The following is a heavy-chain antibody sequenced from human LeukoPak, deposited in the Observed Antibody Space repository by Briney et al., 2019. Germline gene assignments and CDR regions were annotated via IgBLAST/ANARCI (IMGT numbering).Heavy chain of an antibody. Sequence: PGGSLRLSCAASGFTFSSYSMNWVRQAPGKGLEWVSYISSSSSTIYYADSVKGRFTISRDNAKNSLYLQMNSLRAEDTALYYCAKAYSYYYDLYGMDVWGQGTTVTVSS. CDR3: AKAYSYYYDLYGMDV. D-gene: IGHD3-22*01. J-gene: IGHJ6*02. CDR2: ISSSSSTI. CDR1: GFTFSSYS. V-gene: IGHV3-48*04.